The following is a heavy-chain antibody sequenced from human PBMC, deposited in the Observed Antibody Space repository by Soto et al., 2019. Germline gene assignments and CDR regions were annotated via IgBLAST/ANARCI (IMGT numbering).Heavy chain of an antibody. D-gene: IGHD3-22*01. V-gene: IGHV3-30*02. J-gene: IGHJ3*02. CDR1: GFSFSTYG. CDR3: AKDGPDYYDSSGYQSGAFDT. CDR2: IWYDGSND. Sequence: PGGSLRLSCAASGFSFSTYGMQWVRQAPGKGLEWVAEIWYDGSNDFYSDSVKGRFTISRDNSKNTLYLQMNSLRAEDTAVYYCAKDGPDYYDSSGYQSGAFDTWGQGKMVTVSS.